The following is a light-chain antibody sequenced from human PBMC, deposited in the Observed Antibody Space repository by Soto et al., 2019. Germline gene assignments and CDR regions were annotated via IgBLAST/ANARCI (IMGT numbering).Light chain of an antibody. Sequence: DIQMTQSPSTLSASVGDRVTITCRASQSISSWLAWYQQKPGKAPKLLIYKASSLESGVPSRFSGSGSGTEFTLTIISLQPDDFATHYCQQYNSYSPWTFGQGTKVEIK. CDR1: QSISSW. V-gene: IGKV1-5*03. CDR2: KAS. CDR3: QQYNSYSPWT. J-gene: IGKJ1*01.